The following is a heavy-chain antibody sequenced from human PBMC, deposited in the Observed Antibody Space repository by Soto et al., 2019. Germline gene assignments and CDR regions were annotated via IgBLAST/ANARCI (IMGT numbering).Heavy chain of an antibody. CDR1: GDSVSSNSAA. CDR3: ARVQTFSSGWYFDY. CDR2: TYYRSKWYN. J-gene: IGHJ4*02. Sequence: SQTLSLTCVLSGDSVSSNSAAWNWIRQSPSRGLEWLGRTYYRSKWYNDYAVSVKSRITINPDTSKNQFSLQLNSVTPEDTAVYYCARVQTFSSGWYFDYWGQGTLVTVSS. D-gene: IGHD6-19*01. V-gene: IGHV6-1*01.